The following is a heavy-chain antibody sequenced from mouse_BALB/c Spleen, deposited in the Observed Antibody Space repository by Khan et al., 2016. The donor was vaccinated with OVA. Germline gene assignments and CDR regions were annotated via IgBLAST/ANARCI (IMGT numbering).Heavy chain of an antibody. D-gene: IGHD2-4*01. V-gene: IGHV2-2*02. J-gene: IGHJ3*01. Sequence: QVQLKESGPGLVQPSQSLSITCTVSGFSLTNYSVHWVRQSPGKGLGWLGVIWSAGSTDYNAAFISRLTIRKDNSRSQVFFKMNSLQPNDTAIYYGARRGYDYGRGALFAYWGQGTLVTVSA. CDR2: IWSAGST. CDR1: GFSLTNYS. CDR3: ARRGYDYGRGALFAY.